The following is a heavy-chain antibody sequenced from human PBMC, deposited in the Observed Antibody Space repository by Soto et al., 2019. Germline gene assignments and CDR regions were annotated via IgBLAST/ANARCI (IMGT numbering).Heavy chain of an antibody. Sequence: SETLSLTCTVSGGSISSYYWSWIRQPPGKGLEWIGYIYYSGSTNYNPSLKSRVTISVDTSKNQFSLKLSSVTAADTVVYYCARQTNGYGMDVWGQGTTVTVSS. CDR2: IYYSGST. J-gene: IGHJ6*02. CDR1: GGSISSYY. CDR3: ARQTNGYGMDV. V-gene: IGHV4-59*08. D-gene: IGHD2-8*01.